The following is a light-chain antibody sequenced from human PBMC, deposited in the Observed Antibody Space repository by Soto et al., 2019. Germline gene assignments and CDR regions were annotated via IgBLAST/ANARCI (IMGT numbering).Light chain of an antibody. Sequence: SYELTQPPSVSVAPGKTARITCGGNNIGSKSVHWYQQKPGQAPVLVIYYDSDRPSGIPERFSGSNSGNTATLTISRVEAGDEADYYCQMWDSTSDHLHVVFGGGTKLTVL. J-gene: IGLJ2*01. V-gene: IGLV3-21*04. CDR3: QMWDSTSDHLHVV. CDR1: NIGSKS. CDR2: YDS.